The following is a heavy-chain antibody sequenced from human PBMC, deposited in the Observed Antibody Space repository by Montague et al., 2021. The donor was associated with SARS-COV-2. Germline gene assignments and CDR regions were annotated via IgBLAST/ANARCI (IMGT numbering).Heavy chain of an antibody. D-gene: IGHD3-10*01. J-gene: IGHJ6*02. V-gene: IGHV4/OR15-8*02. Sequence: IYQSGSAYYNPSLKSRVTISIDPSNNQFSLNLRSVTAADTGMYSCATGTRMYGRDVWGQGTTVTVS. CDR3: ATGTRMYGRDV. CDR2: IYQSGSA.